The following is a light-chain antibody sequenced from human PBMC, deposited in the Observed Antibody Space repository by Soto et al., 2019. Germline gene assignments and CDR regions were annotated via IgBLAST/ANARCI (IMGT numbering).Light chain of an antibody. CDR1: QSVLYSSNNKNY. J-gene: IGKJ2*01. CDR3: QQYYSTPPYT. Sequence: DIVMTQSPDSLAVSLGERATINCKSSQSVLYSSNNKNYLAWYQQKPGQPPKLLIYWASTRESGVPDRFSDSGSGTDFTLTISSLQAEDVAVYYCQQYYSTPPYTVGQGTKLEIK. V-gene: IGKV4-1*01. CDR2: WAS.